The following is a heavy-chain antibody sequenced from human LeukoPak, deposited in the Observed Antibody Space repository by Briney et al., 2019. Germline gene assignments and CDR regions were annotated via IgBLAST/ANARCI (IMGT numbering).Heavy chain of an antibody. J-gene: IGHJ5*02. CDR2: INQDGSEK. CDR1: GFTFSSYW. D-gene: IGHD3-22*01. CDR3: AREVVVITTRWFDP. V-gene: IGHV3-7*01. Sequence: PGGSLKLSCAASGFTFSSYWMSWVRQAPGKGLEWVANINQDGSEKYYVDSVKGRFTISRDNAKNSLYLQMNSLRAEDTAVYYCAREVVVITTRWFDPWGQGTLVTVSS.